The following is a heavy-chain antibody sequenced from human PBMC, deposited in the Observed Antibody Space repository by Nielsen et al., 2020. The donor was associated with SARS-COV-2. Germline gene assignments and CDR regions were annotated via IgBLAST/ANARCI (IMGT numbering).Heavy chain of an antibody. CDR3: ARERGIAARPLGTFGY. CDR2: ISSSSSYI. D-gene: IGHD6-6*01. Sequence: GESLKISCAASGFTFSSYSMNWVRQAPGKGLEWVSSISSSSSYIYYADSVKGRFTISRDNSKNTLYLQMNSLRAEDTAVYYCARERGIAARPLGTFGYLGQGTLVTVSS. J-gene: IGHJ4*02. CDR1: GFTFSSYS. V-gene: IGHV3-21*01.